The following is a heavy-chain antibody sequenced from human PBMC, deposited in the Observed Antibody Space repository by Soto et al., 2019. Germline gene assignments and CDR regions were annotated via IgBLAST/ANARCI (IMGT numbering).Heavy chain of an antibody. J-gene: IGHJ4*02. V-gene: IGHV1-69*13. D-gene: IGHD5-18*01. CDR1: GDTLSHYG. CDR3: AAGDSSDTGDH. Sequence: GASVKVSCKAPGDTLSHYGVSWVRQVPGKGLEWMGGTTAILGTRDYAQKFQGRMTITSDESTTTSYMELNSLTSDDTAVYYCAAGDSSDTGDHWGQGTLVTVS. CDR2: TTAILGTR.